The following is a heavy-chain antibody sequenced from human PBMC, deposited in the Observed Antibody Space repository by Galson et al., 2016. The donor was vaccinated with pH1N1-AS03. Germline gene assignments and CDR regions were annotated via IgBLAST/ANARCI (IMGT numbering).Heavy chain of an antibody. V-gene: IGHV3-23*01. CDR3: AKESDCGSPSCYPGGSFQH. CDR2: ISGRGGNT. CDR1: GFTFSSFS. D-gene: IGHD2-2*01. Sequence: SLRLSCAASGFTFSSFSMSWVRRDPGKELEWVSAISGRGGNTFYADSVKGRFTISRDNSKNTLYLQMDSLRAEDTAIYYCAKESDCGSPSCYPGGSFQHWGQGTLLTVSS. J-gene: IGHJ1*01.